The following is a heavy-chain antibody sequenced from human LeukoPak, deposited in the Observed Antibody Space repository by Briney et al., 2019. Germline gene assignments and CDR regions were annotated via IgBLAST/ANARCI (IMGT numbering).Heavy chain of an antibody. CDR1: GGSITGSY. V-gene: IGHV4-59*01. J-gene: IGHJ4*02. Sequence: SETLSLTCTVSGGSITGSYWSWLRQPPGKGLEYIGYIYYSGSTNYNPSLKSRVTISVDTSKNQFSLKLISVTAADTAVYYCATAGPISGRHNYFDSWGQGTLVTVSS. D-gene: IGHD3-10*01. CDR2: IYYSGST. CDR3: ATAGPISGRHNYFDS.